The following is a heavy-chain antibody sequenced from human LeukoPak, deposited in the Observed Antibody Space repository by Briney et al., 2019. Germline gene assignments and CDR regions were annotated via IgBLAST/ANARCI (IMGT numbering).Heavy chain of an antibody. V-gene: IGHV3-7*01. CDR3: ARQDSPYSCDSSGYSDY. CDR2: IKKDGSEK. CDR1: GFTFSSYL. Sequence: GGSLRLSCAASGFTFSSYLMSWVRQAPGKGLEWVANIKKDGSEKYYVDSVKGRFTISRDNGKNSLYLQMNSLSAEDTAVYYCARQDSPYSCDSSGYSDYWGQGTLVTVSS. J-gene: IGHJ4*02. D-gene: IGHD3-22*01.